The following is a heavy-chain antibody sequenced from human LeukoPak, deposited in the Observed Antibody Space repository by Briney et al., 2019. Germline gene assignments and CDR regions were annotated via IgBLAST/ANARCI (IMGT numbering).Heavy chain of an antibody. D-gene: IGHD3-3*01. Sequence: GGSLRLSCAASGFTFSSYSMNWVRQAPGKGLEWVSYISSGSGTVYYADSVKGRFTISRDNAKNSLYLQMNSLRAEDTAVYYCARDLEYYGMDVWGQGTTVTVSS. CDR2: ISSGSGTV. V-gene: IGHV3-48*01. J-gene: IGHJ6*02. CDR3: ARDLEYYGMDV. CDR1: GFTFSSYS.